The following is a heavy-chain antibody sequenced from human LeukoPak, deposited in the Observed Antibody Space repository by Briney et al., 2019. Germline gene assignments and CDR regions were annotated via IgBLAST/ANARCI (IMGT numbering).Heavy chain of an antibody. CDR2: INHSGST. Sequence: SETLSLTCAVYGGSFSGYYWSWIRQPPGKGLEWIGEINHSGSTNYNPSLKSRVTISVDTSKNQFSLKLSSVTAADTAVYYCARGQDTAMVQYYFDYWGQGTLITVSS. CDR1: GGSFSGYY. V-gene: IGHV4-34*01. D-gene: IGHD5-18*01. J-gene: IGHJ4*02. CDR3: ARGQDTAMVQYYFDY.